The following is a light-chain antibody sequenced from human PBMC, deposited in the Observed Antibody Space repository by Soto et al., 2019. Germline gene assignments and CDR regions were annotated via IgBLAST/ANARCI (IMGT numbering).Light chain of an antibody. J-gene: IGKJ5*01. CDR2: DAS. Sequence: EIVLTQSPATLSLSPGERATLSCRASQSVSSYLAWYQQKPGQAPRLLIYDASNRATGIPARFSGSGSGTDFTLTISSLEPEDFAVYYCQQRSNWPPRVTFGQGTRLEFK. CDR1: QSVSSY. CDR3: QQRSNWPPRVT. V-gene: IGKV3-11*01.